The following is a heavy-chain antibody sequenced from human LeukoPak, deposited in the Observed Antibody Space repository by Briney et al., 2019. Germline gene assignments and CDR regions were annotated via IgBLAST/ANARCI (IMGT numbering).Heavy chain of an antibody. Sequence: PSETLSLTCTVSGGSISSSSYYWGWIRQPPGKGLEWIGSIYYSGSTYYNPSLKSRVTISVDTSKNQFSLRLSSVTAADTAVYYCARLELGNFDYWGQGTLVTVSS. J-gene: IGHJ4*02. CDR3: ARLELGNFDY. V-gene: IGHV4-39*01. CDR2: IYYSGST. CDR1: GGSISSSSYY. D-gene: IGHD7-27*01.